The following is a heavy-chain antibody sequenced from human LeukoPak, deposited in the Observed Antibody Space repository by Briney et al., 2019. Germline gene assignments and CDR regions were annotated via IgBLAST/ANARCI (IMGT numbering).Heavy chain of an antibody. CDR3: AKEYTGTFSPFPSYFDS. Sequence: GGSLRLSCAASGFTFGNYGMSWVRQAPGKGLEWVSGINWNGGSTGYADSVEGRFTIFRDNAKNSLHLQMNSLRAEDTAIYYCAKEYTGTFSPFPSYFDSWGQGTLVTVSS. J-gene: IGHJ4*02. CDR2: INWNGGST. CDR1: GFTFGNYG. D-gene: IGHD1-26*01. V-gene: IGHV3-20*04.